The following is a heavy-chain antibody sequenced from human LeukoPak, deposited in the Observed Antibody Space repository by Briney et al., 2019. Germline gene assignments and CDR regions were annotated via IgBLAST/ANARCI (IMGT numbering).Heavy chain of an antibody. CDR3: ARGCFRGKTPFDY. Sequence: GGSLRLSCAASGFTFSSYEMNWVRQAPGKGLEWVSYISSSGSTIYYADSVKGRFTISRDNAKNSLYLQMNSLRAEDTAVYYCARGCFRGKTPFDYWGQGTLVTVSS. CDR1: GFTFSSYE. CDR2: ISSSGSTI. V-gene: IGHV3-48*03. J-gene: IGHJ4*02.